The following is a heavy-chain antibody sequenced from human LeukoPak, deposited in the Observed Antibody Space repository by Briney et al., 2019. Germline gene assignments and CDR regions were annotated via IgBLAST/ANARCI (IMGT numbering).Heavy chain of an antibody. CDR2: ISVSGSST. J-gene: IGHJ4*02. CDR3: AKLGSTGFYTYYFDC. D-gene: IGHD3-22*01. CDR1: GFTFSSYA. Sequence: PGGSLRLSCAASGFTFSSYAMTWVRQAPGKGLEWVSTISVSGSSTCYADSVRGRFTISIDNAKNTLYLQMNRLRAEDTAVYYCAKLGSTGFYTYYFDCWGQGTLVSVSS. V-gene: IGHV3-23*01.